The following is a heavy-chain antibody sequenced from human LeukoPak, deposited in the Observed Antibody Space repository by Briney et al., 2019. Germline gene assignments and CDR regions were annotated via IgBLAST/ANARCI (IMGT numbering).Heavy chain of an antibody. D-gene: IGHD3-16*01. CDR2: ISASGLNT. V-gene: IGHV3-23*01. CDR3: AKAIYVEGSLDY. J-gene: IGHJ4*02. CDR1: GFPFSSYA. Sequence: GGSLRLSCAASGFPFSSYAMNRVRQAPGKGLEWVSGISASGLNTYYADSVKGRFTISRDNSNNTLYLRMNSLRAEDTAIYYCAKAIYVEGSLDYWGQGTLVTVSS.